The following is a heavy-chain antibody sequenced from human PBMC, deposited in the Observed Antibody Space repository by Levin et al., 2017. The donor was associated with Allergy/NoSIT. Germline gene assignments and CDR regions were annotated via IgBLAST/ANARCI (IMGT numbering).Heavy chain of an antibody. Sequence: PTASVKVSCKASGYTFTSYYMHWVRQAPGQGLEWMGIINPSGGSTSYAQKFQGRVTMTRDTSTSTVYMELSSLRSEDTAVYYCARDILPPNSGYDYGGGLDYWGQGTLVTVSS. D-gene: IGHD5-12*01. CDR2: INPSGGST. V-gene: IGHV1-46*01. CDR1: GYTFTSYY. CDR3: ARDILPPNSGYDYGGGLDY. J-gene: IGHJ4*02.